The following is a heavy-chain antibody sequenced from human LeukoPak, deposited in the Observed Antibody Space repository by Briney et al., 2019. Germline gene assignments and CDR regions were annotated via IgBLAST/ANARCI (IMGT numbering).Heavy chain of an antibody. V-gene: IGHV4-39*01. CDR2: IYYSGST. CDR3: ARHGALCTGGSCTRFDP. CDR1: GGSISSSNYY. J-gene: IGHJ5*02. D-gene: IGHD2-15*01. Sequence: PSETLSLTCTVSGGSISSSNYYWGWIRHPPGKGLEWIGTIYYSGSTYYNSSLKSRVTISVDTSKNHFSLKVSSVTATDTAMYYCARHGALCTGGSCTRFDPWGQGTLVTVSS.